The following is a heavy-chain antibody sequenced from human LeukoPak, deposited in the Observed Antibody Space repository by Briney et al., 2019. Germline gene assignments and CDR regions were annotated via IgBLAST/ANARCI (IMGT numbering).Heavy chain of an antibody. D-gene: IGHD3-3*01. CDR1: GFTFSSYS. J-gene: IGHJ4*02. V-gene: IGHV3-21*01. Sequence: GGPLRLSCAASGFTFSSYSMNWVRQAPGKGLEWVSSISSSSSYIYYADSVKGRFTISRDNAKNSLYLQMNSLRAEDTAVYYCARGPKYYDFWSGAEYYFDYWGQGTLVTVSS. CDR2: ISSSSSYI. CDR3: ARGPKYYDFWSGAEYYFDY.